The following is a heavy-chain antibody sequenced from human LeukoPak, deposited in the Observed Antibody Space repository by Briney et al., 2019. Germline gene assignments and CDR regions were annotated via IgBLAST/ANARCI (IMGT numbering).Heavy chain of an antibody. J-gene: IGHJ5*02. CDR3: ARDYGSAPNWFDP. Sequence: PSETLSLTCTVSAGSISSYYWSWIRQPAGKGLEWIGRIQTSGDIKYNPSLKSRVTMSLDTSKNQLSPKLSSATAADTAVYYCARDYGSAPNWFDPWGQGTLVTVSS. V-gene: IGHV4-4*07. D-gene: IGHD3-10*01. CDR2: IQTSGDI. CDR1: AGSISSYY.